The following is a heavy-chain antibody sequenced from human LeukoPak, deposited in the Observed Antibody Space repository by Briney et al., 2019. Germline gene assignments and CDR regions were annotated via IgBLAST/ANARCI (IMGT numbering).Heavy chain of an antibody. CDR1: GGTFSSYA. V-gene: IGHV1-69*13. CDR2: IIPIFGTA. Sequence: SVKVSCKASGGTFSSYAISWVRQAPGQGLEWMGGIIPIFGTANYAQKFQGRVTITADESTSTAYMELSSLRSEDTAVYYCARQAITIFGVAHFDYWGQGTLVTVSS. CDR3: ARQAITIFGVAHFDY. D-gene: IGHD3-3*01. J-gene: IGHJ4*02.